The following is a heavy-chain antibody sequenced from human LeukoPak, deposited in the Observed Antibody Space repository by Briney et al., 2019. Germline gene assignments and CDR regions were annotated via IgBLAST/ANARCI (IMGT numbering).Heavy chain of an antibody. CDR2: MNPNSGNT. J-gene: IGHJ4*02. V-gene: IGHV1-8*01. CDR1: GYTFTSYD. Sequence: GASVKVSCKASGYTFTSYDINWVRQATGQGLEWMGWMNPNSGNTGYAQKFQGRVTMTRNTSISTAYMELSSLRSEDTAVYYCARGGQKLTTMIAVAAIGYWGQGTLVTVSS. CDR3: ARGGQKLTTMIAVAAIGY. D-gene: IGHD3-22*01.